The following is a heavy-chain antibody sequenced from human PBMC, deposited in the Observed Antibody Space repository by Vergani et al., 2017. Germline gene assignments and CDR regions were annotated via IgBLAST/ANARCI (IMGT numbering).Heavy chain of an antibody. CDR2: MNPNSGNT. CDR1: GYTFNTYD. V-gene: IGHV1-8*02. D-gene: IGHD2-2*01. Sequence: QVQLVQSGAEVKKPGASVKVSCKASGYTFNTYDTNWVRQAPGQGLEWMGWMNPNSGNTGYAQKLQGRVTMTTNTSTSKAYMELRNLRSDDTAVYYCARRVPFSAFEGQMLCYGLDVWGQGTTVTVSS. J-gene: IGHJ6*02. CDR3: ARRVPFSAFEGQMLCYGLDV.